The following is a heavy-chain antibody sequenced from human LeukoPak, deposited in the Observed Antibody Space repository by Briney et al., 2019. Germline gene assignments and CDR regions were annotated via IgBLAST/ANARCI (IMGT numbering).Heavy chain of an antibody. V-gene: IGHV3-74*01. J-gene: IGHJ6*02. Sequence: GGSLRLSCAASGFTFRNSWMNWVRQAPGKGLVWVSRINSDGTTTTYADSVKGRFIISRDNAKNTLYLQMNSLRAEDTAVYYCVKRDGYKPWDYNSVDVWGQGTTVTASS. CDR3: VKRDGYKPWDYNSVDV. D-gene: IGHD5-24*01. CDR1: GFTFRNSW. CDR2: INSDGTTT.